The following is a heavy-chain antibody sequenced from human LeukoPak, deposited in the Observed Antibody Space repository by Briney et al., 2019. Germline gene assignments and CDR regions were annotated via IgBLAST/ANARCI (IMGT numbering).Heavy chain of an antibody. J-gene: IGHJ4*02. Sequence: SETLSLTCTVSGGSISSYYWSWIRQPPGKGLEWIGYIYYSGSTNHNPSLKSRVTISVDTSKNQFSLKLSSVTAADTAVYYCARGGWGYDSSGSFDYWGQGTLVTVSS. V-gene: IGHV4-59*01. D-gene: IGHD3-22*01. CDR2: IYYSGST. CDR3: ARGGWGYDSSGSFDY. CDR1: GGSISSYY.